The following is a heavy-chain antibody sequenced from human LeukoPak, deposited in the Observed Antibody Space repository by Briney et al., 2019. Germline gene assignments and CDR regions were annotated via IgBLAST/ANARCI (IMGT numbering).Heavy chain of an antibody. Sequence: SGGSLRLSCAASGFTFRNYWMHWVRQVPGKGLVWVAHLNGDGSSITYADSVKGRFTISRDNAKSTLYLQMNSLRAEDTAVYYCVKVGGGGYSYGRYHFDYWGQGTLVTVSS. D-gene: IGHD5-18*01. V-gene: IGHV3-74*01. CDR3: VKVGGGGYSYGRYHFDY. CDR2: LNGDGSSI. CDR1: GFTFRNYW. J-gene: IGHJ4*02.